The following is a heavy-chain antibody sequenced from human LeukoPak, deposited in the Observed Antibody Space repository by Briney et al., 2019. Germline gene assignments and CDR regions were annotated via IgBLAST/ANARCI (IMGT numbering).Heavy chain of an antibody. CDR2: ISSGGSTK. Sequence: PGGSLRLSCGASGFSFSSYEMNWVRQAPGKGLEWVSYISSGGSTKYYADSVKGRFTISRDNAKNSLYLQMNSLRAEDTAVYYCASRYCSSTSCYHDAFDIWGQGTMVTVSS. D-gene: IGHD2-2*01. CDR3: ASRYCSSTSCYHDAFDI. V-gene: IGHV3-48*03. CDR1: GFSFSSYE. J-gene: IGHJ3*02.